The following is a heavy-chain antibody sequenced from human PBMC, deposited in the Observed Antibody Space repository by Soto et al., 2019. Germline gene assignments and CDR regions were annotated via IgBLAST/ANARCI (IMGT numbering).Heavy chain of an antibody. CDR1: GASVGSGSFY. Sequence: PSETLSLTCTVSGASVGSGSFYWSWIRQPPGKGLEWIGYVFFSGSTNYNPSLKSRVTISIDLSKNQFSLRLSSVTTADTALYYCARTTAVPNTLRSRYFFDYWGQGTLVTVSS. V-gene: IGHV4-61*01. J-gene: IGHJ4*02. D-gene: IGHD4-17*01. CDR3: ARTTAVPNTLRSRYFFDY. CDR2: VFFSGST.